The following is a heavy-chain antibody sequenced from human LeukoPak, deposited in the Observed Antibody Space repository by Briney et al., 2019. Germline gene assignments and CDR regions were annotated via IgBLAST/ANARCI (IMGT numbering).Heavy chain of an antibody. CDR3: AIHSSSWYRDY. Sequence: PSETLSLTCTVSGGSISSSSYYWGWIRQPPGKGLEWIGSISYSGSTYYNPSLKSRVTISVDTSKNQFSLKLSSVTAADTAVYYCAIHSSSWYRDYWGQGTLVTVSS. J-gene: IGHJ4*02. CDR1: GGSISSSSYY. D-gene: IGHD6-13*01. CDR2: ISYSGST. V-gene: IGHV4-39*07.